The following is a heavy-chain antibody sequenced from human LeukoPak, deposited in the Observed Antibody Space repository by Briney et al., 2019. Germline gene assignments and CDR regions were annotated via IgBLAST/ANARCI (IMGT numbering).Heavy chain of an antibody. Sequence: GRSLRLSCAASGFTFSNYAIHWVCQAPGKGLEWVAVISYDGSNKYYADSVKGRFTISRDNSKNTLYLQMNSLRAEDTAVYYCARDFRAGGVTSKAFDIWGQGTMVTVSS. D-gene: IGHD3-16*01. V-gene: IGHV3-30*04. CDR1: GFTFSNYA. J-gene: IGHJ3*02. CDR2: ISYDGSNK. CDR3: ARDFRAGGVTSKAFDI.